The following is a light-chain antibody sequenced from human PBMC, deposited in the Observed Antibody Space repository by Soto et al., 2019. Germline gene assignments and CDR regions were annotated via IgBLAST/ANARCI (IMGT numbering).Light chain of an antibody. J-gene: IGKJ2*01. CDR2: GAS. V-gene: IGKV3-15*01. CDR1: QNIGTN. CDR3: QQYNTWYT. Sequence: EIVMTQSPVTLSVSPGERATLSCRASQNIGTNLAWYQQKPGQAPRLLIYGASTRATGIPARFSGSGSGTEFTLTISSLQSEDFAFYYCQQYNTWYTFGQGTKLEI.